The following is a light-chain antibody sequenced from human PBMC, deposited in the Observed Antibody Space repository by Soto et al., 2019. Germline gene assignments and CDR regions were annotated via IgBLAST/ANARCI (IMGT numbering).Light chain of an antibody. CDR1: QSIGNW. Sequence: IQMTHSPSTLSASLGDIVTITCRASQSIGNWLAWYQQKPGKSPKLLIYKASSLESGVPSRFSGSGSGTEFTLTISSLQPDDFATYYCQQYNGTFGQGTRLEIK. CDR2: KAS. CDR3: QQYNGT. V-gene: IGKV1-5*03. J-gene: IGKJ5*01.